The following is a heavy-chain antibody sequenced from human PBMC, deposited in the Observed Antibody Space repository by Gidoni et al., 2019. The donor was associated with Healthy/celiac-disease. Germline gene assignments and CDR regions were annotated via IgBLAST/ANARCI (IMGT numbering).Heavy chain of an antibody. D-gene: IGHD2-15*01. J-gene: IGHJ4*02. CDR3: ARDPEGYCSGGSCYSCGY. CDR2: IITICGTA. CDR1: GGTFSSSA. Sequence: QVQLVQSGAEVKKPGSSVKVSCKASGGTFSSSAIRWVRQAPGQGLEWMGGIITICGTANYAQKFQGRVTITADKSTSTAYMELSSLRSEDTAVYYCARDPEGYCSGGSCYSCGYWGQGTLVTVSS. V-gene: IGHV1-69*06.